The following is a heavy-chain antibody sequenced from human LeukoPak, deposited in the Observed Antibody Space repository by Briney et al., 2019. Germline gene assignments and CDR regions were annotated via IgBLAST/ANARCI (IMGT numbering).Heavy chain of an antibody. J-gene: IGHJ6*03. CDR3: ARSPCSGGDCYIYYYYYYYMDV. CDR2: VYYSGSS. D-gene: IGHD2-15*01. V-gene: IGHV4-38-2*02. Sequence: PSETLSLTCTVSYYSISSGYYWAWIRQPPGKGLEWIASVYYSGSSYYNPSLRSRVTISVDTSKHQFSLRLTSVTAADTAVYYCARSPCSGGDCYIYYYYYYYMDVWGKGTTVTVSS. CDR1: YYSISSGYY.